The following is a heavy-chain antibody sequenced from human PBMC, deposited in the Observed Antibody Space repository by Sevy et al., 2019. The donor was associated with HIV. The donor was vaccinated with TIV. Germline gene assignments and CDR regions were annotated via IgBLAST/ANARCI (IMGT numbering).Heavy chain of an antibody. V-gene: IGHV4-59*01. Sequence: SETLSLTCTVSGGSIRTFYWSWIRQPPGKGLEWSGYIYYSGSTNYNPSLKSRVTISVDTSKNQFSLKLSSVTAADTAVYYCARVPRTRSIAAAALYYFDYWGQGTLVTVSS. CDR3: ARVPRTRSIAAAALYYFDY. CDR2: IYYSGST. J-gene: IGHJ4*02. CDR1: GGSIRTFY. D-gene: IGHD6-13*01.